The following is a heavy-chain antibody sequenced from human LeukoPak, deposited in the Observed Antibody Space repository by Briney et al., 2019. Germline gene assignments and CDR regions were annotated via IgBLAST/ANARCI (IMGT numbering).Heavy chain of an antibody. V-gene: IGHV4-34*01. Sequence: SETLSLTCAVYGGSFSGYYWSWIRQPPGKGLEWIGEINHSGSTNYNPSLKSRVTISVDTSKNQFSLKLSSVTAADTAVYYCARGPRRYGPGSYYNYWGQGTLVTVSS. CDR1: GGSFSGYY. D-gene: IGHD3-10*01. CDR3: ARGPRRYGPGSYYNY. J-gene: IGHJ4*02. CDR2: INHSGST.